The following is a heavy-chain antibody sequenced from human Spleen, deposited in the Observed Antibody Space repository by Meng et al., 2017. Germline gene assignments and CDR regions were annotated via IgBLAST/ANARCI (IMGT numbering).Heavy chain of an antibody. CDR2: IYYSGST. Sequence: ESLKISCTVSGDSISSYYWSWIRQPPGKGLEWIGYIYYSGSTNYNPSLKSRVTMSIDMSKNQFSVKLSSVTAADTAVYFCAREGGYNSFYFDYWGQGTLVTVSS. D-gene: IGHD3-22*01. V-gene: IGHV4-59*01. J-gene: IGHJ4*02. CDR1: GDSISSYY. CDR3: AREGGYNSFYFDY.